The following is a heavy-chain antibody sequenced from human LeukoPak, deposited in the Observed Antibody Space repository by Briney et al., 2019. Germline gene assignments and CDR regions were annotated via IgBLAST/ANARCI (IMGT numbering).Heavy chain of an antibody. CDR1: GYTFTSYY. Sequence: ASVKGSCKASGYTFTSYYMHWVRQAPGQGLEWMGIINPSGGSTSYAQKFQGRVTMTRDTSTSTVYMELSSLRSEDTAVYYCARTSGSYYHDYWGQGTLVTVSS. J-gene: IGHJ4*02. CDR2: INPSGGST. D-gene: IGHD1-26*01. CDR3: ARTSGSYYHDY. V-gene: IGHV1-46*01.